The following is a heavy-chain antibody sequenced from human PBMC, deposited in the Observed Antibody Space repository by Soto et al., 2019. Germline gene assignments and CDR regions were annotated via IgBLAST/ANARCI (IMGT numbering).Heavy chain of an antibody. CDR1: GFTFSSYA. CDR2: ISGSGGST. J-gene: IGHJ4*02. CDR3: SSCSGCSLWPNYY. D-gene: IGHD6-19*01. V-gene: IGHV3-23*01. Sequence: PGGSLRLSCAASGFTFSSYAMSWVRQAPGKGLEWVSAISGSGGSTYYADSVKGRFTISRDNSKNTLYLQMNSLRAEDTAVYYFSSCSGCSLWPNYYWGKGSLVPVSS.